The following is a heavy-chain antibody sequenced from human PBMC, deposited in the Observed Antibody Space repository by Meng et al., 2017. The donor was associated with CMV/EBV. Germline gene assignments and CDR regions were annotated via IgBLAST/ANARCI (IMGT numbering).Heavy chain of an antibody. CDR1: GYTFTGYY. V-gene: IGHV1-2*02. CDR3: ARGLLWFGELYFDY. CDR2: INPNSGGT. D-gene: IGHD3-10*01. Sequence: ASVKVSCKVSGYTFTGYYMHWVRQAPGQGLEWMGWINPNSGGTNYAQKFQGRVTMTRDTSISTAYMELSRLRSDDTAVYYCARGLLWFGELYFDYWGQGTLVTVSS. J-gene: IGHJ4*02.